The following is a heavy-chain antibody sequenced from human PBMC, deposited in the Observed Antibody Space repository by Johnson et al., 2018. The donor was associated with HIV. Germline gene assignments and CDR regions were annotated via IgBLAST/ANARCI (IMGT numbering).Heavy chain of an antibody. V-gene: IGHV3-20*04. CDR2: INWNGGTT. CDR1: GFSVSTNY. CDR3: ARDIAIQLWSHDAFDI. Sequence: VQLVESGGGLVQPGGSLRLSCAVSGFSVSTNYINWVRQAPGKGLEWVSGINWNGGTTGYVDSVKGRFTISRDNAKNSLYLQMNSLRAEDTAVYYCARDIAIQLWSHDAFDIWGQGTMVTVSS. J-gene: IGHJ3*02. D-gene: IGHD5-18*01.